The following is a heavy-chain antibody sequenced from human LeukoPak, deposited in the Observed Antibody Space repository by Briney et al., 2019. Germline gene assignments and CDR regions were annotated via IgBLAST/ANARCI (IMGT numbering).Heavy chain of an antibody. CDR1: GFTFSSYS. Sequence: PGGSLRLSCAASGFTFSSYSTNWVRQAPGKGLEWVSAISGSGGSTYYADSVKGRFTISRDNSKNTLYLQMNSLRAEDTAVYYCAKDGYYDFWSGYLLGGYYFDYWGQGTLVTVSS. J-gene: IGHJ4*02. D-gene: IGHD3-3*01. CDR3: AKDGYYDFWSGYLLGGYYFDY. CDR2: ISGSGGST. V-gene: IGHV3-23*01.